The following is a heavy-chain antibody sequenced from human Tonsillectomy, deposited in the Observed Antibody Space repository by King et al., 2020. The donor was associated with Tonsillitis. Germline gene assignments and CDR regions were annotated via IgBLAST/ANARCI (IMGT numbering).Heavy chain of an antibody. CDR2: LYTSGST. Sequence: QVQLQESGPGLVKPSQTLSLTCTVSGGSISSGHYYWSWVRQPAGQGLEWIGRLYTSGSTDFNPSLKSRVTMSMDSSKNQFSLRLNSVTAADTAVYFCARDRDDWGAFDIWGQGTMVTVSS. CDR3: ARDRDDWGAFDI. V-gene: IGHV4-61*02. D-gene: IGHD3-16*01. CDR1: GGSISSGHYY. J-gene: IGHJ3*02.